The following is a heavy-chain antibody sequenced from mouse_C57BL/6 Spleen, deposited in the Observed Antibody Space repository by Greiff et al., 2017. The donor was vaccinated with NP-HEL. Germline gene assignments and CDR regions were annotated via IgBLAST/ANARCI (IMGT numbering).Heavy chain of an antibody. CDR2: IWSGGST. V-gene: IGHV2-2*01. CDR1: GFSLTSYG. CDR3: ARTPDGYYRFYFDY. J-gene: IGHJ2*01. D-gene: IGHD2-3*01. Sequence: QVQLKESGPGLVQPSQSLSITCTVSGFSLTSYGVHWVRQSPGKGLEWLGVIWSGGSTDYNAAFISRLSISKDNSKSQVFFKMNSLQADDTAIYYWARTPDGYYRFYFDYWGQGTTLTVSS.